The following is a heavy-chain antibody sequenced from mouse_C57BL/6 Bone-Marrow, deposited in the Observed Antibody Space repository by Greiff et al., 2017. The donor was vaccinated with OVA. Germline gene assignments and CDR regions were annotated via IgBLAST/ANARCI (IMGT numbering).Heavy chain of an antibody. V-gene: IGHV5-9*01. Sequence: EVKLMESGGGLVKPGGSLKLSCAASGFTFSSYTMSWVRQTPEKRLEWVATISGGGGNTYYPDSVKGRFTISRDNAKNTLYLQMSSLRSEDTALYYCASQGDFFAYWGQGTLVTVSA. J-gene: IGHJ3*01. CDR2: ISGGGGNT. CDR3: ASQGDFFAY. CDR1: GFTFSSYT. D-gene: IGHD3-3*01.